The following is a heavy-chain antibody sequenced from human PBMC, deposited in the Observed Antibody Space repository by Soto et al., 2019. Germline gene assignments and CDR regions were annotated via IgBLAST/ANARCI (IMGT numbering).Heavy chain of an antibody. CDR1: GFTFSSYG. CDR3: SKEADDDGSRKEEY. Sequence: GGSLRLSCAASGFTFSSYGMHWVRQAPGKGLEWVAVISYDGSNKYYADSVKGRLTISRDNSKNTLYLQMNSLRTEDTAVYYFSKEADDDGSRKEEYWGQGTLVTVSS. CDR2: ISYDGSNK. V-gene: IGHV3-30*18. J-gene: IGHJ4*02. D-gene: IGHD3-10*01.